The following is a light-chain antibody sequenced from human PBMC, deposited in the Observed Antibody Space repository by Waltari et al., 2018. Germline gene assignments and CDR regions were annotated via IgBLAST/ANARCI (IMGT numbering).Light chain of an antibody. J-gene: IGKJ1*01. CDR3: QHYVSLPVT. V-gene: IGKV3-20*01. CDR1: QSVRRA. Sequence: EIVLTQSPGTLSLSPGERAILSCRASQSVRRALAWYQQNPGQAPRLLIYGASNRATGIPDRFSGSGSGTDFSLIISRLEPEDFAVYYCQHYVSLPVTFGQGTKVEIK. CDR2: GAS.